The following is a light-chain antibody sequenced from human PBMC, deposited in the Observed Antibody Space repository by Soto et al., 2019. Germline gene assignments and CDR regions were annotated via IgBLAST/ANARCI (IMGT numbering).Light chain of an antibody. V-gene: IGLV2-11*01. Sequence: QSALTQPPSASGSPGQPVTISCTGSSSDIGGYNYVSWYQQHPGRPPKLLIYGVVRWPSGVPDRFSGSKSGNTASLTISGLQAEDEADHFCCSYAGGYTYLFGTGTKVTVL. CDR2: GVV. CDR1: SSDIGGYNY. J-gene: IGLJ1*01. CDR3: CSYAGGYTYL.